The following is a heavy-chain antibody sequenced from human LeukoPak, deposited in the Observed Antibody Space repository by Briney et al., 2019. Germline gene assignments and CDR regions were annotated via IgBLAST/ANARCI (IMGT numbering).Heavy chain of an antibody. Sequence: GGSLRLSCAASGFSVSSNYVSWVRQAPGKGLEWVSVIYSGGSTYYADSVKGRFTISRDNSKNTVYLQMNSLRAEDTAVYYCARETVEMGTIDWGQGTLVTVSS. J-gene: IGHJ4*02. CDR2: IYSGGST. CDR3: ARETVEMGTID. V-gene: IGHV3-53*01. CDR1: GFSVSSNY. D-gene: IGHD5-24*01.